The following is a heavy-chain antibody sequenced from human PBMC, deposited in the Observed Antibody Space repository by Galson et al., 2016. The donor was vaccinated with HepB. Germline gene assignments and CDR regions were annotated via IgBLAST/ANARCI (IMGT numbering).Heavy chain of an antibody. J-gene: IGHJ4*02. CDR2: FSAYNGDT. Sequence: SVKVSCKASGYTFTTYGVSWVRQAPGQGLAWMGWFSAYNGDTNYAHEVQCRVTMTTDTSTSTAYMELRSLRSDDPASYYCARYHPTIFGVPPPFDYWGQGTLGTVSS. CDR3: ARYHPTIFGVPPPFDY. D-gene: IGHD3-3*01. CDR1: GYTFTTYG. V-gene: IGHV1-18*04.